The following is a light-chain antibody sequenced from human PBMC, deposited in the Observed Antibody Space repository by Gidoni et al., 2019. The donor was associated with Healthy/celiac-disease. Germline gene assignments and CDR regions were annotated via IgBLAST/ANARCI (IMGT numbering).Light chain of an antibody. CDR2: TAS. Sequence: DIQMTQSPSSLSASVGDRVTITCRASQSIDRYLNWYQQKPGQAPKLLIYTASTLQSGVPSRFSGSGPGTDVTLTISSLQPEDCGTYYCQQTYSSPLTFGGGTKVE. CDR3: QQTYSSPLT. CDR1: QSIDRY. J-gene: IGKJ4*01. V-gene: IGKV1-39*01.